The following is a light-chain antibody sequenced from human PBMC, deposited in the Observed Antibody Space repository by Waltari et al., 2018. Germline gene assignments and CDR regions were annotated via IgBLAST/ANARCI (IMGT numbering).Light chain of an antibody. J-gene: IGKJ5*01. CDR1: QSVGSN. CDR2: DAS. CDR3: QQCNDWPPAIT. Sequence: EIVMTQSPATLTVSTGERATTSCRASQSVGSNLAWYQQKPGPAPRLLIYDASTRATGVPARFSGSGSWSDFTLTISSLQSEVFAIYYCQQCNDWPPAITFGQGTRLESK. V-gene: IGKV3D-15*01.